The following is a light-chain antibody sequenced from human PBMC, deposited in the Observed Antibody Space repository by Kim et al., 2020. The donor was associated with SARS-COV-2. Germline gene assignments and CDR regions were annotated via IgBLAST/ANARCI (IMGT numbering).Light chain of an antibody. CDR1: QSVRSSY. CDR3: QQYGSSPRT. J-gene: IGKJ2*01. Sequence: EIVLTQSPGTLSLSPGERATLSCRASQSVRSSYLAWYQQKPGQAPRLLIYGASSRATGIPDRFSGSGSGTDFTLTISRLEPEDFAVYYCQQYGSSPRTFGQGTKLEI. CDR2: GAS. V-gene: IGKV3-20*01.